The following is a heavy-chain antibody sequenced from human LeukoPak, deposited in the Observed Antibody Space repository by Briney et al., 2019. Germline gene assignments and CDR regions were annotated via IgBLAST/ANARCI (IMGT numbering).Heavy chain of an antibody. CDR2: INHSGST. V-gene: IGHV4-34*01. D-gene: IGHD3-22*01. J-gene: IGHJ4*02. CDR3: ATLGRYDSSGYHFDY. Sequence: SETLSLTCAVYGGSFSGYYWSWIRQPPGKGLEWIGEINHSGSTNYNPSLKSRVTISVDTSKNQFSLKLSSVIAADTAVYYCATLGRYDSSGYHFDYWGQGTLVTVSS. CDR1: GGSFSGYY.